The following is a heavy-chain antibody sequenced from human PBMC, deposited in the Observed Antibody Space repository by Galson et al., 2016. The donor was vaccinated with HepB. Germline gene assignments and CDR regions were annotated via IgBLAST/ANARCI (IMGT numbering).Heavy chain of an antibody. V-gene: IGHV4-59*01. D-gene: IGHD5-18*01. CDR3: ASSWTGAYSYGGRWFDP. Sequence: SETLSLTCTVSGGSISSYHWSWIRQPPGKGLEWIGYIYYSGSTNYNPSLKSRATISVDTSKNQFSLKLRSVTAADTAVSSCASSWTGAYSYGGRWFDPWGQGTLVTVSS. CDR2: IYYSGST. J-gene: IGHJ5*02. CDR1: GGSISSYH.